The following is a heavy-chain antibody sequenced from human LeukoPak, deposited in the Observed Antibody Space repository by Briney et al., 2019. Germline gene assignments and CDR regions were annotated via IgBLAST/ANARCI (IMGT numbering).Heavy chain of an antibody. J-gene: IGHJ4*02. D-gene: IGHD6-13*01. Sequence: GGSLRLSCAASGFTFSSYSMNWVRQAPGKGLEWVSSISSSSSYIYYADSVKGRFTISRDNAKNSLYLQMNSLRAEDTAVYYCAGDIAAAGTNADYWGQGTLVTVSS. CDR2: ISSSSSYI. V-gene: IGHV3-21*01. CDR3: AGDIAAAGTNADY. CDR1: GFTFSSYS.